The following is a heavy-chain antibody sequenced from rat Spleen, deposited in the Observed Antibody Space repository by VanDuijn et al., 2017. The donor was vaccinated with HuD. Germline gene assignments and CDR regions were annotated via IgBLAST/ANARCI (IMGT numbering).Heavy chain of an antibody. CDR1: GFTFSDYN. CDR2: VTPGGTST. Sequence: EVQLVESGGGLVQPGRSLKLSCAASGFTFSDYNMAWVRQAPKKGLEWVASVTPGGTSTYYRDSVRGRFTISRDNAKSTLYLQMDSLRSEDTATYYCTTGLQWGQGVMVTVSS. D-gene: IGHD1-1*01. V-gene: IGHV5S10*01. J-gene: IGHJ2*01. CDR3: TTGLQ.